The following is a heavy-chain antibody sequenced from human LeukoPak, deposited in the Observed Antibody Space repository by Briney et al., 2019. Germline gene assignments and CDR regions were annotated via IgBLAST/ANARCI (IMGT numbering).Heavy chain of an antibody. J-gene: IGHJ6*04. Sequence: GRSLRLSCAASGFNFRTYGMHWVRQAPGKGLEWVAVIWYDGSNKYYADSVKGRFTISRDNSKNTLYLQMNSLRAEDTAVYYCARDLRYCMDVWGKGTTVTVSS. D-gene: IGHD3-9*01. CDR2: IWYDGSNK. CDR3: ARDLRYCMDV. CDR1: GFNFRTYG. V-gene: IGHV3-33*01.